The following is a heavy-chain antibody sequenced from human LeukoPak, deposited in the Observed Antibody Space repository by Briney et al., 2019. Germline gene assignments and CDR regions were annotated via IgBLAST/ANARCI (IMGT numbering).Heavy chain of an antibody. CDR2: ISYDGSNK. J-gene: IGHJ6*02. D-gene: IGHD6-13*01. CDR3: AKGLGSSWYVDYYYYYGMDV. Sequence: GGSLRLSCAASGFTFSSYGMHWVRQAPGKGLEWVAVISYDGSNKYYADSVKGRFTISRDNSKNTLYLQMNSLRAEDTAVYYCAKGLGSSWYVDYYYYYGMDVWGQGTTVTVSS. V-gene: IGHV3-30*18. CDR1: GFTFSSYG.